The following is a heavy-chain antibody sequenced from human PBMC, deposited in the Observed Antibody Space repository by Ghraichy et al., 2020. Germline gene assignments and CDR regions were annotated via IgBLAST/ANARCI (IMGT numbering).Heavy chain of an antibody. CDR2: IYDSVIT. CDR1: GTSIRNYY. Sequence: SETLSLTCTVSGTSIRNYYWSWIRQTPGKGLEWIGYIYDSVITSYNPSLKSRVTISEDTSKKQISLILSSVTAADTAVYYCARGKDEDETLRGYYLYGMDVWGTGSTVTVSS. J-gene: IGHJ6*04. V-gene: IGHV4-59*01. D-gene: IGHD3-3*01. CDR3: ARGKDEDETLRGYYLYGMDV.